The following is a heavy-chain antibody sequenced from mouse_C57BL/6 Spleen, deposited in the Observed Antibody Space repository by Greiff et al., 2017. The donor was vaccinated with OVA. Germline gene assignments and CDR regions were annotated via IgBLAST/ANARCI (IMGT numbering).Heavy chain of an antibody. CDR3: ARDDGYYFSFDV. V-gene: IGHV1-55*01. J-gene: IGHJ1*03. D-gene: IGHD2-3*01. CDR2: IYPGSGST. CDR1: GYTFTSYW. Sequence: VQLQQPGAELVKPGASVKMSCKASGYTFTSYWITWVKQRPGQGLEWIGDIYPGSGSTNYNEKFKSKATLTVDTSSSTAYMQLSSLTSEDSAVYYCARDDGYYFSFDVWGTGTTVTVSS.